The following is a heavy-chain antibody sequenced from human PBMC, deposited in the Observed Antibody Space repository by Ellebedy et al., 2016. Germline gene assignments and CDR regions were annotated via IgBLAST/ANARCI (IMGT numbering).Heavy chain of an antibody. CDR3: TRDGSEWSRDY. V-gene: IGHV3-48*04. CDR1: GFTFSSYS. Sequence: GESLKISXAASGFTFSSYSMNWVRQAPGKGLEWVSYISSSSSTIYYADSVKGRFTISRDNAKNSLYLQMDSLTVEDTAVYYCTRDGSEWSRDYWGQGTLVTVSS. CDR2: ISSSSSTI. D-gene: IGHD2-8*01. J-gene: IGHJ4*02.